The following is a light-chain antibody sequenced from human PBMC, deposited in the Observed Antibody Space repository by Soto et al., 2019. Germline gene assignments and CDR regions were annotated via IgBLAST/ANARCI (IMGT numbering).Light chain of an antibody. V-gene: IGKV1-39*01. Sequence: DIQMTQSPSSLSASVGDRVTITCRASQRIGTYLSWYHQKPGKAPKLLIYGASSLQSGVPSRFSGSGSGTDFTLTISILQPEDFGTYYCQQSYSTLTWTFGQGTKVEIK. CDR1: QRIGTY. CDR2: GAS. CDR3: QQSYSTLTWT. J-gene: IGKJ1*01.